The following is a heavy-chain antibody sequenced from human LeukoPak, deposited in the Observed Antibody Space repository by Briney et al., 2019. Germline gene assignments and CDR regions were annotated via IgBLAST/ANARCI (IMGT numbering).Heavy chain of an antibody. V-gene: IGHV4-38-2*02. D-gene: IGHD3-22*01. J-gene: IGHJ4*02. CDR1: GYSISTGYY. CDR3: ARHHDSSGLYGPFDY. Sequence: SETLSLTCTVSGYSISTGYYWDWIRQPPGKGLEWIGTFYHGGSTYYNPSLKSRVTISVDTSKNRFSLNLSSVTAADTAVYYCARHHDSSGLYGPFDYWGQGTLVTVSS. CDR2: FYHGGST.